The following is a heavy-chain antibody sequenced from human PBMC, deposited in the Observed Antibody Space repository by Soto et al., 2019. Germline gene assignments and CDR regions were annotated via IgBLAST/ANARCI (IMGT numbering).Heavy chain of an antibody. V-gene: IGHV3-74*01. CDR1: GFIFSNYG. J-gene: IGHJ5*02. CDR2: ISGDGIST. CDR3: ARVTLNNWTQNWFAP. Sequence: GVALRLSWAAAGFIFSNYGIHWVRQAPGKGLMWVSRISGDGISTTYADSVKGRFTISRDNTKNTLYLQMSSLRAEDTALYYCARVTLNNWTQNWFAPWGQGTPVTVSS. D-gene: IGHD1-20*01.